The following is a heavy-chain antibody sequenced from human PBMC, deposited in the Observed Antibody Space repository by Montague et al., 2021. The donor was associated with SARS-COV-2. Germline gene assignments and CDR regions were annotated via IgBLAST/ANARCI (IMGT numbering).Heavy chain of an antibody. V-gene: IGHV4-34*01. CDR2: INHSGST. J-gene: IGHJ6*02. D-gene: IGHD2-2*01. CDR1: GGSFSGYY. CDR3: ARVRAVPAAMRIFSLGRSYYGMDV. Sequence: SETLSLTCAVYGGSFSGYYWSWIRQPPGKGLEWIGEINHSGSTNCNPSLKCRVTISVDTSKNQFSLKLSSVTAADTAVYYCARVRAVPAAMRIFSLGRSYYGMDVWGQGTTVTVSS.